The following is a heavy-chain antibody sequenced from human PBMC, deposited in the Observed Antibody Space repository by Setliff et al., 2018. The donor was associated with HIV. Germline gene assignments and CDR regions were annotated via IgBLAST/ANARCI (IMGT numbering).Heavy chain of an antibody. Sequence: PGGSLRLSCAASGFTFSNYEMSWVRQAPGKGPEWISYITSTGSTIFYADSVKGRFTMSRDNAKDSVYLQMNTLRVEDTAVYYCAREATPRHSSGWVYFDYWGQGMMVTVSS. V-gene: IGHV3-48*03. CDR1: GFTFSNYE. J-gene: IGHJ4*02. CDR3: AREATPRHSSGWVYFDY. CDR2: ITSTGSTI. D-gene: IGHD6-19*01.